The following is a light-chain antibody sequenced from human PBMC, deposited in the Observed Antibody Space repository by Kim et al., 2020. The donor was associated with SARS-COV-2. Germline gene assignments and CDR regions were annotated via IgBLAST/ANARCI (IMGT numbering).Light chain of an antibody. CDR1: SSDVGGYNY. CDR3: SSYSSSDIVL. CDR2: DVT. Sequence: QSALTQPASVSGSPGQSISISCIGTSSDVGGYNYVSWFQQHPGKAPKVIIYDVTKRPSGGSNRFSGSKSGNTASLTISGLQTDDEDDYYCSSYSSSDIVLFGGGTQLTVL. V-gene: IGLV2-14*01. J-gene: IGLJ2*01.